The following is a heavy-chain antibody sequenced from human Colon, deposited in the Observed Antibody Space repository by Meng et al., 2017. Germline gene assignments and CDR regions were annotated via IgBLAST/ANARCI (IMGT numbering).Heavy chain of an antibody. CDR3: ARDSGYDKNWFDP. V-gene: IGHV4-61*01. CDR2: IYYSGST. D-gene: IGHD5-12*01. Sequence: GQLQESGPGLVRPSETLSLTCTVSGGSVISNSYYWSWIRQSPGKGLEWIGFIYYSGSTNYNPSLKSRVTISVDTSKNQFSLKVSSVTAADTAVYYCARDSGYDKNWFDPWGQGTLVTVSS. J-gene: IGHJ5*02. CDR1: GGSVISNSYY.